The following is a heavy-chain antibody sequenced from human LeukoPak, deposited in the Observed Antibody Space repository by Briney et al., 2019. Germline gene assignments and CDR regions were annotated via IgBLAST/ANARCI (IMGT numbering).Heavy chain of an antibody. Sequence: ALVKVSCKASGYTFTSYGISWVRQAPGQGLEWMGWISAYNGNTNYAQKLQGRVTMTTDTSTSTAYMELRSLRSDDTAVYYCARVGGIAVAGTDAFDIWGQGTMVTVSS. CDR1: GYTFTSYG. CDR3: ARVGGIAVAGTDAFDI. D-gene: IGHD6-19*01. CDR2: ISAYNGNT. J-gene: IGHJ3*02. V-gene: IGHV1-18*01.